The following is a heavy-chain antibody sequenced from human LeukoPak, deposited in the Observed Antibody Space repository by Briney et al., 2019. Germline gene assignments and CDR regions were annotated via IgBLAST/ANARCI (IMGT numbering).Heavy chain of an antibody. CDR2: ISYDGSNK. CDR1: GFTFSSYG. CDR3: AKLAVAENEDFDY. D-gene: IGHD6-19*01. Sequence: GGSLRLSCAASGFTFSSYGMHWVRQAPGKGLEWVAVISYDGSNKYYADSVKGRFTTSRDNSKNTLYLQMNSLRAEDTAVYYCAKLAVAENEDFDYWGQGTLVTVSS. J-gene: IGHJ4*02. V-gene: IGHV3-30*18.